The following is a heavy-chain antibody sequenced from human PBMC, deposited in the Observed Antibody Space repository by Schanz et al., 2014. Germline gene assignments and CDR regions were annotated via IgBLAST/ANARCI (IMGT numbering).Heavy chain of an antibody. V-gene: IGHV3-NL1*01. CDR1: GFTFSSYG. J-gene: IGHJ4*02. CDR2: IGTSGGT. CDR3: ARGLIAAAGGAFDY. Sequence: QVQLVESGGGVVQPGRSLRLSCAASGFTFSSYGMHWVRQAPGKGLEWVSTIGTSGGTNYAESVKGRFTISRDNSKNTLYLQMNSLRAGDAAVYYCARGLIAAAGGAFDYWGQGTLXAVSA. D-gene: IGHD6-13*01.